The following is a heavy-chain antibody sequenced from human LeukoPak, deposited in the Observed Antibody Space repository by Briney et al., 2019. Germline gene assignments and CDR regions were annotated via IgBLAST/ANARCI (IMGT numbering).Heavy chain of an antibody. Sequence: SETLSLTCAVSGGSISSGGYSWSWIRQPPGKGLEWIGYIYHSGSTYYNPSLKSRVTISVGRSKNQFSLKLSSVTAADTAVYYCARGEGRGSGSYYPYYFDYWGQGTLVTVSS. CDR3: ARGEGRGSGSYYPYYFDY. V-gene: IGHV4-30-2*01. D-gene: IGHD3-10*01. CDR2: IYHSGST. CDR1: GGSISSGGYS. J-gene: IGHJ4*02.